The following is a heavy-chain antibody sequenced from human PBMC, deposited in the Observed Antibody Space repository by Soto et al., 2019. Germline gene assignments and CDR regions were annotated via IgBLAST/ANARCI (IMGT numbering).Heavy chain of an antibody. CDR2: VYYTGTT. D-gene: IGHD4-17*01. J-gene: IGHJ4*02. V-gene: IGHV4-59*01. CDR3: ASDTVLTEMFDF. CDR1: GGSIGSYY. Sequence: SETLSLTCTVSGGSIGSYYWSWVRQPPGKGLEWIASVYYTGTTNYNPSLGSRVTISIDTPKNQISLKLTSVTAADTAFYYCASDTVLTEMFDFWGQGTLVTVSS.